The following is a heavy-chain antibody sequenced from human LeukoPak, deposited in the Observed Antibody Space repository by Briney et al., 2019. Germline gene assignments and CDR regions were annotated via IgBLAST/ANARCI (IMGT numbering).Heavy chain of an antibody. CDR3: ASLRGYSYGPLDY. J-gene: IGHJ4*02. V-gene: IGHV4-59*08. CDR1: GGSISSYY. CDR2: IYYSGST. D-gene: IGHD5-18*01. Sequence: SETLSLTCTVSGGSISSYYWSWIRQPPGKGLEWIGYIYYSGSTNYNPSLKSRVTISVDTSKNQFSLKLSSVTAADTAVYYCASLRGYSYGPLDYWGQGTLVTVSS.